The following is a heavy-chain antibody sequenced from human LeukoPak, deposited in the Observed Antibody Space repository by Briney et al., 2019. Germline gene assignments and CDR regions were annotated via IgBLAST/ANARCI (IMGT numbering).Heavy chain of an antibody. CDR1: GGTFSSYA. CDR3: ARGWDSSSLDRYNWFDP. D-gene: IGHD6-13*01. CDR2: ISSLNGDT. J-gene: IGHJ5*02. V-gene: IGHV1-18*01. Sequence: ASVKVSCKASGGTFSSYAISWVRQAPGQGLEWMAWISSLNGDTKYAQKFQGRVTVTTDRSTSTAYMELRSLRSDDTAVYSCARGWDSSSLDRYNWFDPWGQGTLVTVSS.